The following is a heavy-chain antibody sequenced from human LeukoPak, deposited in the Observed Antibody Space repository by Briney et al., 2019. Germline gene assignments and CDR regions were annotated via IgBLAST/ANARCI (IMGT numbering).Heavy chain of an antibody. CDR3: ARGGDDWNDLGAFDI. J-gene: IGHJ3*02. CDR2: INPNSGGT. CDR1: GYTFTGYY. Sequence: ASVKVSCKASGYTFTGYYMHWVRQAPGQGLEWMGWINPNSGGTNYAQKFQGRVTMTRDTSISTAYMELSRLRSDDTAVYYCARGGDDWNDLGAFDIWGQGTMVTVSS. D-gene: IGHD1-1*01. V-gene: IGHV1-2*02.